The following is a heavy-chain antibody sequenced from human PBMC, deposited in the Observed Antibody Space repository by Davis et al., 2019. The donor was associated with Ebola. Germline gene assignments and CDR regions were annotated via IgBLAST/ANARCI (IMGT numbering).Heavy chain of an antibody. V-gene: IGHV4-39*01. CDR2: ITSGGTT. D-gene: IGHD6-19*01. CDR3: ARHDFHNSGYPFDY. J-gene: IGHJ4*02. CDR1: GVSISSSSDY. Sequence: MPGGSLRLSCTVSGVSISSSSDYWGWIRRPPGKGLEWIGSITSGGTTYYNPSLKSRLTISVDTSKNQFSLILRSVTATDTAVYFCARHDFHNSGYPFDYWGQGTLVTVSS.